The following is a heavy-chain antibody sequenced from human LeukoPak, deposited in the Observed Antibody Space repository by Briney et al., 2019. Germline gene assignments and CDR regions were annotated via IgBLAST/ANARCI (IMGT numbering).Heavy chain of an antibody. CDR1: GYTFTGYY. D-gene: IGHD6-13*01. CDR2: INPNSGGT. CDR3: AREYSSSWYNGAFDI. J-gene: IGHJ3*02. Sequence: ASVKVSXKASGYTFTGYYMHWVRQAPGQGLEWMGRINPNSGGTNYAQKFQGRVTMTRDTSISTAYMELSRLRSDDTAVYYCAREYSSSWYNGAFDIWGQGTMVTVSS. V-gene: IGHV1-2*06.